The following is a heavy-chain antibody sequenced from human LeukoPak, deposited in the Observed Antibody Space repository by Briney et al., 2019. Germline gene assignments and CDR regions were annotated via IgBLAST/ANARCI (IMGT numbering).Heavy chain of an antibody. Sequence: GGSLRLSCEASGFDLSDYYMTWIRQTPGRGLEWVSYITTSGSTIYYADSVKGRFTISRDNSKNSLFLHMNSLRAEDTAIYYCARDGSHSNWNDPRNWFDPWGQGTLVIVSS. D-gene: IGHD1-1*01. V-gene: IGHV3-11*01. CDR1: GFDLSDYY. J-gene: IGHJ5*02. CDR3: ARDGSHSNWNDPRNWFDP. CDR2: ITTSGSTI.